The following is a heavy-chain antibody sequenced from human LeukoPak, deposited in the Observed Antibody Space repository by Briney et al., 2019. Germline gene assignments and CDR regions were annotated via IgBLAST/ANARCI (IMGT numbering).Heavy chain of an antibody. CDR1: GFTFSSYS. CDR3: AGDEAYGDYETTDAFDI. Sequence: GGSLRLSCAASGFTFSSYSMNWVRQAPGKGLEWVSSISSSSSYIYYADSVKGRFTISRDNAKNSLYLQMNSLRAEDTAVYYCAGDEAYGDYETTDAFDIWGQGTMVTVSS. D-gene: IGHD4-17*01. V-gene: IGHV3-21*01. CDR2: ISSSSSYI. J-gene: IGHJ3*02.